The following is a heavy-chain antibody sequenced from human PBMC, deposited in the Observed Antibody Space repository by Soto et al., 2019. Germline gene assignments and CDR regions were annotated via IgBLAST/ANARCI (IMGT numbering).Heavy chain of an antibody. D-gene: IGHD2-2*02. CDR1: GYSFSTYD. V-gene: IGHV1-8*01. CDR3: ARPYCDSTSCYTDWFDP. Sequence: QVQLVQSGAEVKKPGASVKVSCKASGYSFSTYDINWVRQAAGQGLEWMGWVNPKSGNTDYAQRFRGGVTMTSNTSISTAYMELSALTPEDTAVYYCARPYCDSTSCYTDWFDPWGQGTLVTVSS. CDR2: VNPKSGNT. J-gene: IGHJ5*02.